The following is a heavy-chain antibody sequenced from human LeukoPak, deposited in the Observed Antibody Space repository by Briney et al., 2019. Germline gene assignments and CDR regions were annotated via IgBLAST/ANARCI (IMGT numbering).Heavy chain of an antibody. V-gene: IGHV4-34*01. CDR2: INHSGST. J-gene: IGHJ4*02. CDR3: ARAGDSSSWYYFDY. Sequence: SETLSLTCAVYGGSFSGYYWSWIRQPPGKGLEWIGEINHSGSTNYNPSLKSRVTISVDTSKNQFSLKLSSVTAADTAVYYCARAGDSSSWYYFDYWGQVTLVTVSS. CDR1: GGSFSGYY. D-gene: IGHD6-13*01.